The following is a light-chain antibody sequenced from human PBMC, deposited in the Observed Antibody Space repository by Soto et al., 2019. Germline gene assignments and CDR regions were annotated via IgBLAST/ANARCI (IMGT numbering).Light chain of an antibody. CDR1: QAISSY. V-gene: IGKV1-27*01. CDR2: ATS. J-gene: IGKJ4*01. CDR3: HKYNHAPT. Sequence: DIQLTQSPSSLSASVGDRVTITCRASQAISSYLAWYQQKPGKVPELLIYATSTLQSGAPSRFSGSGSGTDFTLTFSSLQPEDVATSYCHKYNHAPTFGGGTKVEIK.